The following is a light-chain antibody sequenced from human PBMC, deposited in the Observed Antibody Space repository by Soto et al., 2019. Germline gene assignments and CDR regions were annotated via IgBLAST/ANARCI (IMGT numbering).Light chain of an antibody. CDR1: SSDVGGYHY. Sequence: QSVLTQPASVSGSPGQSITISCTGTSSDVGGYHYVSWYQQCPGKAPKVMIYDVSNRPSGVSNRFSGSKSGTTASLTISGLQAEDEADYYCSSYTSSITYVFGTGTKVTVL. CDR2: DVS. J-gene: IGLJ1*01. V-gene: IGLV2-14*01. CDR3: SSYTSSITYV.